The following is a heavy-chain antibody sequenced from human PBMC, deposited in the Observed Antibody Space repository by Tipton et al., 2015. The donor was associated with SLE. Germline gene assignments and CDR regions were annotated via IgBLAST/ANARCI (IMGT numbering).Heavy chain of an antibody. J-gene: IGHJ6*03. CDR3: ARNSPYYSNYYYYYYMDV. Sequence: TLSLTCTVSGGSISSSSYYWGWIRQPPGKGLEWIGTIYYSGSTYYNPSLKSRVTISVDTSKNQFSLKLSSVTAADTAVYYCARNSPYYSNYYYYYYMDVWGKGTTVTVSS. CDR1: GGSISSSSYY. V-gene: IGHV4-39*07. D-gene: IGHD4-11*01. CDR2: IYYSGST.